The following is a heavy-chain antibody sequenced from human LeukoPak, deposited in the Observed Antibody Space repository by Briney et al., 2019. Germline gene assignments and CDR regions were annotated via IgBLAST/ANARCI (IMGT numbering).Heavy chain of an antibody. V-gene: IGHV4-59*08. CDR2: IYYSGST. Sequence: PSETLSLTCTVSGGSISSYYWSWIRQPPGKGLEWIGYIYYSGSTNYSPSLKSRVTISVDTSKNQFSLKLSSVTAADTAVYYCARLTPAMMARWFDPWGQGTLVTVSS. CDR3: ARLTPAMMARWFDP. D-gene: IGHD5-24*01. CDR1: GGSISSYY. J-gene: IGHJ5*02.